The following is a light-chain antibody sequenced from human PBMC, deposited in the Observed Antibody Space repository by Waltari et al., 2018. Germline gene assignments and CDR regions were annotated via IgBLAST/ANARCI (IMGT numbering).Light chain of an antibody. CDR3: SVWDDSLNGQV. Sequence: QSVLTQPPSVSEAPRQRVTISCSGSTSNIANNAVNWYQQLPGKAPKLLIYYDDLPPSGVPDRFSASKSGTSASLAISGLQSEDEADYYCSVWDDSLNGQVFGGGTKLTVL. CDR1: TSNIANNA. J-gene: IGLJ2*01. V-gene: IGLV1-36*01. CDR2: YDD.